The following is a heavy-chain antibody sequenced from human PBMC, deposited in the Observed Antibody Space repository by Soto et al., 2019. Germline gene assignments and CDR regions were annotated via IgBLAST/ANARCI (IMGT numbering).Heavy chain of an antibody. Sequence: QVQLVQSGAEVKKPGASVKISCKASGYTLTSYYMHWVRQAPGQGLEWMGIIHPSGGSTSYAQKFQGRVTMTRDTSTSTVYMELSSLRSEDTAVYYCARDRGLHYYGSGVLVPYALYYFDYWGQGTLVTVSA. J-gene: IGHJ4*02. D-gene: IGHD3-10*01. CDR2: IHPSGGST. CDR3: ARDRGLHYYGSGVLVPYALYYFDY. V-gene: IGHV1-46*01. CDR1: GYTLTSYY.